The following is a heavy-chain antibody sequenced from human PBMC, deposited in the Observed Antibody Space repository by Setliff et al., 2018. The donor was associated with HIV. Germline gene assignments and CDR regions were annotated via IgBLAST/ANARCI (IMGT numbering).Heavy chain of an antibody. CDR1: GYTFTNYW. J-gene: IGHJ3*02. V-gene: IGHV5-51*01. CDR2: IYPGDSDT. Sequence: GESLKISCKASGYTFTNYWIAWVRQMPGRGLEWMGIIYPGDSDTRYSPSFQGQVTISADKSISTAYLQWSSLKASDTAMYYCARQGDYHILTGYYSGPHDAFDIWGQGTMVTVSS. CDR3: ARQGDYHILTGYYSGPHDAFDI. D-gene: IGHD3-9*01.